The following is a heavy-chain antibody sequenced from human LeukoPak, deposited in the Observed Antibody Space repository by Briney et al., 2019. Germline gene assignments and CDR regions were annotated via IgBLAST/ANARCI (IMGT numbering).Heavy chain of an antibody. CDR3: ARNGTNAFDI. CDR1: GYIFTSYG. J-gene: IGHJ3*02. V-gene: IGHV1-18*01. Sequence: GGSVNVSCKASGYIFTSYGISWVRQAPGQGLEWMGWISAYNGKTKYAQNLQGRVTMTTDTSTSTAYMELRSLRSDDTAVYYCARNGTNAFDIWGQGTMVTVSS. CDR2: ISAYNGKT. D-gene: IGHD1-1*01.